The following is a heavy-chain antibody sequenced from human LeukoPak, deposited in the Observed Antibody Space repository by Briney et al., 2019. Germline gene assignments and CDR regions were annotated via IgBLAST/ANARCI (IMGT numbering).Heavy chain of an antibody. CDR2: IHYSGRT. D-gene: IGHD1-26*01. CDR3: ARLYSGSYYESAFDI. J-gene: IGHJ3*02. Sequence: PSETLSLTCTVSGASISSYYWSWIRQSPGKGLEWITYIHYSGRTHYNPSLKSRVTISVDTSKNQFSLKLCSVTAADTAVYYCARLYSGSYYESAFDIWDQGRMVTVSS. CDR1: GASISSYY. V-gene: IGHV4-59*12.